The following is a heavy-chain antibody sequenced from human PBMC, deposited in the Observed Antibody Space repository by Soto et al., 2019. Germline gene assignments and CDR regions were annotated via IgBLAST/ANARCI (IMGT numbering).Heavy chain of an antibody. D-gene: IGHD3-22*01. V-gene: IGHV3-33*01. J-gene: IGHJ4*02. CDR2: IWYDGSNK. CDR1: GSTLNHYG. CDR3: ASDYDASQGYD. Sequence: QLVESGGGVVQPGRSLRLSCAASGSTLNHYGMHLVRQAPGKGLEWVAIIWYDGSNKYYADSVKGRFTISRDNSKNPVYVQLHSLRVEDTAEYYCASDYDASQGYDWGQGTLVTVSS.